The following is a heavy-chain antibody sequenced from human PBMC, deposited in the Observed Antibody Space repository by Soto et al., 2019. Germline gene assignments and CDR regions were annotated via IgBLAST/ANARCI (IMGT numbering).Heavy chain of an antibody. J-gene: IGHJ4*02. CDR1: GFTFSSCA. V-gene: IGHV3-30*18. CDR3: ANAEVTVVTPYYLEY. D-gene: IGHD2-21*02. Sequence: QVQLVESGGGVVQPGRSLRLSCAASGFTFSSCAMHWVRQAPGKGLEWVAVISYDGSNKYYADSVKGQFTIPRDNSKNTPYLQMNSLRAEDTAVYYCANAEVTVVTPYYLEYWGQGSLVTVSS. CDR2: ISYDGSNK.